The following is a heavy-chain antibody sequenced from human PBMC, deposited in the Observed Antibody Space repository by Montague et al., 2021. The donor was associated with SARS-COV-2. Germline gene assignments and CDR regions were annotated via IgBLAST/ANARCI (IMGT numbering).Heavy chain of an antibody. CDR3: AASLYGSRWRRDY. CDR2: ECDSGST. D-gene: IGHD1-26*01. Sequence: SETLSLTCSVSGGSVSSSSYDWSWLRQPTGKGWEGIGYECDSGSTYHNPTRRVRVTVYVDTHQNQLSLKSSTVADADAAFYSCAASLYGSRWRRDYWGQGTLVTVSS. V-gene: IGHV4-39*01. J-gene: IGHJ4*02. CDR1: GGSVSSSSYD.